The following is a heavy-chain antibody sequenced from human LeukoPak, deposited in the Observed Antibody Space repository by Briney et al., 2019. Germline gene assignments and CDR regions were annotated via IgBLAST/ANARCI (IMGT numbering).Heavy chain of an antibody. CDR3: ARIFILSGFSSYFDH. CDR1: GHSISSGHY. D-gene: IGHD3-9*01. V-gene: IGHV4-38-2*02. J-gene: IGHJ4*01. CDR2: IYLSGTT. Sequence: PSETLSLTCSVSGHSISSGHYWGWIRPPPGKGLEWIGSIYLSGTTYYNPSLKSRVTISVDTSKNQFSLQLSSVTAADTSIYFCARIFILSGFSSYFDHWGQGTLVTVPS.